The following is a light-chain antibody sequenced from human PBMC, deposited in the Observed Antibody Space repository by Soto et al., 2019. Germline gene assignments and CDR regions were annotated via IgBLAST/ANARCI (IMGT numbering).Light chain of an antibody. Sequence: QSALTQPPSASGSPGQSVTISCTGTSGDVGAYNYVSWYQQHPGKAPKLMIYDVSKRPSGVPDRFSGSKSGNTASLTVSGLQSEDEAAYYCSSYVGSNAVVFGGGTKLTVL. CDR3: SSYVGSNAVV. CDR1: SGDVGAYNY. CDR2: DVS. V-gene: IGLV2-8*01. J-gene: IGLJ2*01.